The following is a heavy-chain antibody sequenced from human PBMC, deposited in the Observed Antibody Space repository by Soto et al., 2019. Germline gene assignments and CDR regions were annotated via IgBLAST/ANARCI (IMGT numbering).Heavy chain of an antibody. CDR1: GGSISSYY. CDR2: IYYSGST. D-gene: IGHD3-9*01. J-gene: IGHJ6*02. Sequence: PSETLSLTCTVSGGSISSYYWSWIRQPPGKGLDLIGYIYYSGSTNYNPSLKSRVTISVDTSKNQFSLKLSSVTAADTAVYYCARDRDYDILTGFIDYGMDVWGQGTTVTVSS. V-gene: IGHV4-59*01. CDR3: ARDRDYDILTGFIDYGMDV.